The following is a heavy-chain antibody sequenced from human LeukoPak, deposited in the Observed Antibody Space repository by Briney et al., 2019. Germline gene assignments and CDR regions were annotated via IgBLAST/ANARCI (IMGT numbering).Heavy chain of an antibody. D-gene: IGHD5-18*01. V-gene: IGHV4-59*01. CDR3: AGHAAMVPLDFDY. Sequence: SETLSLTCTVSGGSISSYYWSWIRQPPGKGLEWIGYIYYSGSTNYNPSLKSRVTISVDTSKNQFSLKLSSVTAADTAVYYCAGHAAMVPLDFDYWGQGTLVTVSS. CDR2: IYYSGST. CDR1: GGSISSYY. J-gene: IGHJ4*02.